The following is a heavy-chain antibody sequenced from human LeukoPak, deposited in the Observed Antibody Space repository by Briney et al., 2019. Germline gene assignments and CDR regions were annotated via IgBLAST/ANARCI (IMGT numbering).Heavy chain of an antibody. D-gene: IGHD3-3*01. CDR1: GGSFSGYY. J-gene: IGHJ5*02. V-gene: IGHV4-34*01. CDR3: ARDFHYDFWSGPGWFDP. Sequence: SETLSLTCAVYGGSFSGYYWSWIRQPPGKGLEWIGEINHSGSTNYNPSLKSRVTISVDTSKNQFSLKLSSVTAADTAVYYCARDFHYDFWSGPGWFDPWGQGTLVTVSS. CDR2: INHSGST.